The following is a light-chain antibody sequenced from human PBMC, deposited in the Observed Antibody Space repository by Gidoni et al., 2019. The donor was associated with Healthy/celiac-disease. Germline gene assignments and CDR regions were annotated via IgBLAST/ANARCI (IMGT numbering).Light chain of an antibody. V-gene: IGLV1-47*01. CDR3: AAWDDSLSVNWV. CDR1: SSNIGSNY. J-gene: IGLJ3*02. Sequence: QSVLTQPPSASGTPGQRVTISCSGSSSNIGSNYVYWYQQLPGTAPKLLIYRNNQRPSGVPDRFSGSKSDTSASLAISGLRSEDEADYYCAAWDDSLSVNWVFGGGTKLTVL. CDR2: RNN.